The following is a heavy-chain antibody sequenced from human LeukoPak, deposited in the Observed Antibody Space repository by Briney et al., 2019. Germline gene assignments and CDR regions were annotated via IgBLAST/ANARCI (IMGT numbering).Heavy chain of an antibody. D-gene: IGHD3-10*01. CDR2: ISGSGGST. J-gene: IGHJ4*02. V-gene: IGHV3-23*01. Sequence: GGSLRLSCSASGFTFTHYSINWVRQAPGKGLEWVSAISGSGGSTYYADSVKGRFTISRDNSKNTLYLQMNSLRAEDTAVYYCAKKLWFGELLYRTNPFDYWGQGTLVTVSS. CDR1: GFTFTHYS. CDR3: AKKLWFGELLYRTNPFDY.